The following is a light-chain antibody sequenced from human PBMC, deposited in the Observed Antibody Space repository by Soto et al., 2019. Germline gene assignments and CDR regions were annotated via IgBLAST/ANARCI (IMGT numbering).Light chain of an antibody. J-gene: IGKJ2*01. CDR1: QSISSY. CDR3: QQSYSAPVT. Sequence: DIQMTQSPSSLSASIGDRVTITCRASQSISSYLNWFQQKPGEAPKLLIQAATSLQSGVPSRFSGSGSGTDYTLTINSLQPEDFAVYYCQQSYSAPVTFGQGTKVAIK. V-gene: IGKV1-39*01. CDR2: AAT.